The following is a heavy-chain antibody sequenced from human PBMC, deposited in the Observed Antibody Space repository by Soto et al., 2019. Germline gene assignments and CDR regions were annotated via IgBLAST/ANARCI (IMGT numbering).Heavy chain of an antibody. CDR3: ASRRTMWYMDV. CDR1: GGSFSGYY. V-gene: IGHV4-34*01. J-gene: IGHJ6*03. CDR2: INHSGST. D-gene: IGHD2-21*01. Sequence: PSETLSLTCAVYGGSFSGYYWSWIRQPPGKGLEWIGEINHSGSTSYNPSLKSRVTISVDTSKNQLSLKLSSVTAADTAVYYCASRRTMWYMDVWGKGTTVTVSS.